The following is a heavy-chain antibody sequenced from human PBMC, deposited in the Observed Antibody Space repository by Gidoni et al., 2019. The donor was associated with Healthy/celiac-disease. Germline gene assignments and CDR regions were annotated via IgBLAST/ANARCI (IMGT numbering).Heavy chain of an antibody. J-gene: IGHJ4*02. CDR2: ISYDGSNK. CDR1: GFHFSSYG. CDR3: ANPYYYGSGSPSGFDY. V-gene: IGHV3-30*18. Sequence: QVQLVESGGGVVQPGSSLRLSCAASGFHFSSYGMHWVRQDPGKGLEWVAVISYDGSNKYYADSVKGRFTISRDNSKNTLYLQMNSLRAEDTAVYYCANPYYYGSGSPSGFDYWGQGTLVTVSS. D-gene: IGHD3-10*01.